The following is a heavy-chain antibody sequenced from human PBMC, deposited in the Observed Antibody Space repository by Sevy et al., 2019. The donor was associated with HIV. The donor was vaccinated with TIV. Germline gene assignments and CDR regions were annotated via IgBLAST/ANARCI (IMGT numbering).Heavy chain of an antibody. J-gene: IGHJ4*02. D-gene: IGHD1-26*01. Sequence: GGSLRLSCAASGFTFSDYNMSWIRQAPGRGLGWISYIRSTGDTIYYADSVKDRFIISRDNAKNSLYLQMISLTAGDTAVYYCARVFGIGIVGATPDSWGQGTLVTVSS. CDR3: ARVFGIGIVGATPDS. CDR1: GFTFSDYN. CDR2: IRSTGDTI. V-gene: IGHV3-11*01.